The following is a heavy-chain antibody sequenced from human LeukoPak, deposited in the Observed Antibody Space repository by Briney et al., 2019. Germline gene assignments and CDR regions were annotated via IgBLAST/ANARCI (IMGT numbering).Heavy chain of an antibody. Sequence: SETLSLTCAVYGGSFSGYYWSWLRQPQGKGLEWIGEINHSGSTNYNPSLKSRVSISVDSSKNQFSLKLSSVTAADRAVYYCARCSDTAAGLYWGQGTLVTVSS. CDR1: GGSFSGYY. V-gene: IGHV4-34*01. CDR2: INHSGST. J-gene: IGHJ4*02. CDR3: ARCSDTAAGLY. D-gene: IGHD6-13*01.